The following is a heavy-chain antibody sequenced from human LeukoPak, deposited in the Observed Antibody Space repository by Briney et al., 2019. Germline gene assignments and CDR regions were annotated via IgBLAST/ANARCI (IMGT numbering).Heavy chain of an antibody. CDR3: AKALAAAGLPYLDY. Sequence: GGSLRLSCAASGFTVSSNYMSWVRQAPGKGLEWVSVFYSGGSTYYADSVKGRFTISRDNSKNSLYLQMNSLRTEDTALYYCAKALAAAGLPYLDYWGQGTLVTVSS. CDR2: FYSGGST. V-gene: IGHV3-53*05. CDR1: GFTVSSNY. J-gene: IGHJ4*02. D-gene: IGHD6-13*01.